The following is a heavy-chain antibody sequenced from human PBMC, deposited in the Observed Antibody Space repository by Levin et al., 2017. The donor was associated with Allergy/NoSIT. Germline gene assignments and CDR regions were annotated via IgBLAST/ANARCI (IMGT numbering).Heavy chain of an antibody. CDR2: INSDGSDT. CDR1: GFPFNSFR. D-gene: IGHD3-10*01. Sequence: LSLTCEASGFPFNSFRMHWVRQAPGKGLVWVSLINSDGSDTNYADYVKGRFTISRDNAKNTVSLQMDSLTAEDTAVYYCARDGGGLAVWGQGTTVTVSS. V-gene: IGHV3-74*01. J-gene: IGHJ6*02. CDR3: ARDGGGLAV.